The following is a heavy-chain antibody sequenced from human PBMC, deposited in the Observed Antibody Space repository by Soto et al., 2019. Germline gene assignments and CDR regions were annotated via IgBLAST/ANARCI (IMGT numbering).Heavy chain of an antibody. CDR1: GFTFTNYA. CDR3: AKPLPMVRAVINPNYYFYGMDV. D-gene: IGHD3-10*01. J-gene: IGHJ6*02. Sequence: GGSLRLSCAASGFTFTNYAMSWVRQAPGKVLEWVSAISGSGSNTYYADSVKGRFSISRDNSEDTLYLQMNSLRAEDTAVYYCAKPLPMVRAVINPNYYFYGMDVWGQGTTVTVSS. V-gene: IGHV3-23*01. CDR2: ISGSGSNT.